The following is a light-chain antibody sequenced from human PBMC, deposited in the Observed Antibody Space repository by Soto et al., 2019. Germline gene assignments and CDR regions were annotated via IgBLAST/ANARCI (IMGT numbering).Light chain of an antibody. CDR2: SNN. Sequence: QSVLTQPPSASGTPGQSVSISCSGSSSNIGSNTVNWYQQLPGTAPKLVIYSNNQRPSGVPDRFSGYKSGTSASLAISGRQSEDEPDYYCAAWDGSLKLLVFGTGNKVTV. CDR3: AAWDGSLKLLV. V-gene: IGLV1-44*01. CDR1: SSNIGSNT. J-gene: IGLJ1*01.